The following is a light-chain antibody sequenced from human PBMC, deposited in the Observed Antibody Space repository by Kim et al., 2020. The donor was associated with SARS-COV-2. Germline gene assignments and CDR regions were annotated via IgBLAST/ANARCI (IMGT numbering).Light chain of an antibody. CDR2: VAS. J-gene: IGKJ1*01. Sequence: EIVLTQSPGTLPLSPGERATLSCRASQRISSNYLAWYQQKPGQAPRLLIYVASSRAPGIPDRFSGSGSGTDFTLTISRLEPEDFAVYYCQQYGDSVRTFGQGTKVDIK. CDR1: QRISSNY. CDR3: QQYGDSVRT. V-gene: IGKV3-20*01.